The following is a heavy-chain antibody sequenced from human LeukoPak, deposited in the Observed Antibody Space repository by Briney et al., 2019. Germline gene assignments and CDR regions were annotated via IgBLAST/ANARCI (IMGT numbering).Heavy chain of an antibody. V-gene: IGHV4-59*08. CDR1: GGSISSYY. CDR2: IYYSGST. Sequence: SETLSLTCIVSGGSISSYYWSWIRQPPGKGLGWIGYIYYSGSTNYNPSLKSRVTISVDTSKNQFSLKLSSVTAADTAVYYCARLDYGDYTLDYWGQGTLVTVSS. J-gene: IGHJ4*02. CDR3: ARLDYGDYTLDY. D-gene: IGHD4-17*01.